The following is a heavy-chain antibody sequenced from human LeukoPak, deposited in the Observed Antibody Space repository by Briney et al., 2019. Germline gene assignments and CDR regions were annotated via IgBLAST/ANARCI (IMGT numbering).Heavy chain of an antibody. J-gene: IGHJ5*02. CDR3: ARGGDSSSWYLDNWFDP. CDR1: GGSISSYY. Sequence: SETLSLTCTVSGGSISSYYWSWIRQPPGKGLEWMGYIYYSGSTNYNPSLKSRVTISVDTSKNQFSLKLSSVTAAGTAVYYCARGGDSSSWYLDNWFDPWGQGTLVTVSS. V-gene: IGHV4-59*01. CDR2: IYYSGST. D-gene: IGHD6-13*01.